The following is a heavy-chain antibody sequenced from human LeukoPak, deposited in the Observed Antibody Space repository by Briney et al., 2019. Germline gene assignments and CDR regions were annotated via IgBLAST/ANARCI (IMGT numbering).Heavy chain of an antibody. J-gene: IGHJ4*02. D-gene: IGHD3-10*01. CDR1: GLTLSDYY. CDR2: ISSSGNTI. CDR3: ARTWGSGSYYDY. Sequence: GGSLRLSCAASGLTLSDYYMSWIRQAPGKGGEWVSHISSSGNTIYYADSVKGGFTISRDNAKKSLSLQMNSLRAEDTAVYYCARTWGSGSYYDYWGQGTLVTVSS. V-gene: IGHV3-11*01.